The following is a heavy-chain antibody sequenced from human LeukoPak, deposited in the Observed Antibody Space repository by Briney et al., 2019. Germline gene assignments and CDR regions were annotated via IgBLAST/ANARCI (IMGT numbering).Heavy chain of an antibody. CDR1: GFTFSSYW. CDR3: AKSGIYSSSWYYFDY. CDR2: ISWNSGSI. V-gene: IGHV3-9*01. Sequence: GGSLRLSCAASGFTFSSYWMHWVRQAPGKGLEWVSGISWNSGSIGYADSVKGRFTISRDNAKNSLYLQMNSLRAEDTALYYCAKSGIYSSSWYYFDYWGQGTLVTVSS. D-gene: IGHD6-13*01. J-gene: IGHJ4*02.